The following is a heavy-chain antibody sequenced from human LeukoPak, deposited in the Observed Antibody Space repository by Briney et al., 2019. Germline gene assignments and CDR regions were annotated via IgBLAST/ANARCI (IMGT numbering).Heavy chain of an antibody. Sequence: QSGGSLRLSCAASGFTLSSYWMSWVRQAPGKGLEWVANIKQDGSEKYYVDSVKGRFTISRDNAKNSLYLQMNSLRAEDTAVYYCARDFFYGDYAGYWGQGTLVTVSS. D-gene: IGHD4-17*01. V-gene: IGHV3-7*01. CDR1: GFTLSSYW. CDR2: IKQDGSEK. J-gene: IGHJ4*02. CDR3: ARDFFYGDYAGY.